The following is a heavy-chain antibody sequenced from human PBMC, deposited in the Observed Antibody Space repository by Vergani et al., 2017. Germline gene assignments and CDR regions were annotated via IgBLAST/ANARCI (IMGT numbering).Heavy chain of an antibody. CDR1: GGSISSGGYY. CDR3: AREDTTAMGFYYFDY. D-gene: IGHD5-18*01. Sequence: QVQLQESGPGLVKPSQTLSLTCTVSGGSISSGGYYWSWIRQHPGKGLEWIGYIYYSGGTYYNPSPKSRVTISVDTSKYQFSLNLSSVTAADTAVYYCAREDTTAMGFYYFDYWGQGTLVTVSS. J-gene: IGHJ4*02. CDR2: IYYSGGT. V-gene: IGHV4-31*03.